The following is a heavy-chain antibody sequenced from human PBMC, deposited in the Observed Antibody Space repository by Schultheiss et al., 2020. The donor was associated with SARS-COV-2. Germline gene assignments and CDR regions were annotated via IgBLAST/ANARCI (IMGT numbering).Heavy chain of an antibody. CDR2: THFSGST. J-gene: IGHJ6*02. D-gene: IGHD2-15*01. CDR1: GGFAGTISAYY. CDR3: ARDNWCSGGSCSNYYGVDVWGQGTTVQYYGMDV. Sequence: SETLSLTCTVSGGFAGTISAYYWTWMRQPPGKGLEWIGDTHFSGSTNYNPSLKSRVSVSVDTSKNQFSLKLRSVTPADTAVYYCARDNWCSGGSCSNYYGVDVWGQGTTVQYYGMDVWGQGTTVTVSS. V-gene: IGHV4-61*08.